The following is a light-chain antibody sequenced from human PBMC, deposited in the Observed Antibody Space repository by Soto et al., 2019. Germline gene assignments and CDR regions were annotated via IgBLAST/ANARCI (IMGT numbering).Light chain of an antibody. V-gene: IGKV3-20*01. CDR3: QQYGSSPGT. J-gene: IGKJ1*01. CDR2: GAS. CDR1: QSVSSSY. Sequence: EIVLTQSPATLSLSPGERATLSFSASQSVSSSYLAWYQQKPGQAPRLLIYGASSRATGIPDRFSGSGSGTDFTLTIGRLEPEDFAVYYCQQYGSSPGTFGQGTKVDI.